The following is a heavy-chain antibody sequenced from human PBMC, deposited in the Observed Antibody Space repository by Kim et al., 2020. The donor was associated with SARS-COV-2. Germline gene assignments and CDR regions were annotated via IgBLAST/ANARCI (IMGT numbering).Heavy chain of an antibody. D-gene: IGHD6-19*01. Sequence: GGSLRLSCSASGFTFSTYAMHCVRQAPGKGLEYVSGISDNGGNRYYANSVKDRFTISRDNSKNTLYLQMSSLREEDTAVYYCVKEWTSGWYGFDYWGQGTLVTVSS. J-gene: IGHJ4*02. CDR3: VKEWTSGWYGFDY. V-gene: IGHV3-64D*06. CDR1: GFTFSTYA. CDR2: ISDNGGNR.